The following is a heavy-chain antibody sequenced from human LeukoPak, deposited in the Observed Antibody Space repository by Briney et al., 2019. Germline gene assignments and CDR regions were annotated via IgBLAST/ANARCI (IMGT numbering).Heavy chain of an antibody. CDR2: IYSSGST. CDR1: GVSINNYY. Sequence: SETLSLTCTVSGVSINNYYWSWIRQTPGKGLEWIGYIYSSGSTNYNSFFKSRVTVSIDTSENQFSLNLRSVTAADTALYYCVRYLRDSGTYIFDYWGQGALVTVSS. D-gene: IGHD1-1*01. V-gene: IGHV4-59*01. J-gene: IGHJ4*02. CDR3: VRYLRDSGTYIFDY.